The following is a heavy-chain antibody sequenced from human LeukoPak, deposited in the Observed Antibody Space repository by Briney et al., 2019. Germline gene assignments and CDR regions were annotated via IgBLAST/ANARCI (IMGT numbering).Heavy chain of an antibody. CDR2: INPSGGST. J-gene: IGHJ4*02. CDR3: ARVNRYYDILTGYSVFDY. CDR1: GYTFTSYY. Sequence: ASVTVSCKASGYTFTSYYMHWVRQASGQGLEWMGIINPSGGSTSYAQKFQGRVTMTRDMSTSTVYMELSSLRSEDTAVYYCARVNRYYDILTGYSVFDYWGQGTLVTVSS. V-gene: IGHV1-46*01. D-gene: IGHD3-9*01.